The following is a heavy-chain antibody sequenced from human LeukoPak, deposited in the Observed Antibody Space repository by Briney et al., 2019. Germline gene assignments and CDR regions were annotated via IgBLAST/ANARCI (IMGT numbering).Heavy chain of an antibody. CDR1: GGSISSYY. J-gene: IGHJ6*02. Sequence: SETLSLTCTVSGGSISSYYWSWIRQPPGKGLEWIGYIYYSGSANYNPSLKSRVTISVDTSKNQFSLKLSSVTAADTAVYYCARGRGTTVTTRYYYYGMDVWGQGTTVTVSS. D-gene: IGHD4-17*01. V-gene: IGHV4-59*01. CDR3: ARGRGTTVTTRYYYYGMDV. CDR2: IYYSGSA.